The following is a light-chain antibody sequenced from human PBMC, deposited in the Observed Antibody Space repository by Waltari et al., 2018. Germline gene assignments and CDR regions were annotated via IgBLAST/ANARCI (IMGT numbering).Light chain of an antibody. J-gene: IGKJ4*01. V-gene: IGKV4-1*01. CDR2: WAS. CDR1: QSVLYSATNKNY. CDR3: QQYYSTPPLT. Sequence: DIVMTQSPDSLAVSLGERATIHCKSSQSVLYSATNKNYLAWYQQKPGQPPKLLIYWASTRECGVPDRFSGSGSGTDFTLTISSLQAEDVAVYDCQQYYSTPPLTFGGGTKVEIK.